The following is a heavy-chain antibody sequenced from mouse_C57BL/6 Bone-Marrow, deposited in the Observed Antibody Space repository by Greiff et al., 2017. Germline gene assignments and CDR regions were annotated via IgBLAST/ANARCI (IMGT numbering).Heavy chain of an antibody. CDR2: IYPGDGDT. CDR3: ARPLFYSKRARGD. J-gene: IGHJ4*01. CDR1: GYAFSSSW. V-gene: IGHV1-82*01. Sequence: QVQLQQSGPELVKPGASVKISCKASGYAFSSSWMNWVKQRPGKGLEWIGRIYPGDGDTNYNGKFKGKATLTADKSSSTAYMQLSSLTSEDSAVYFCARPLFYSKRARGDGGQGTSVTVAS. D-gene: IGHD2-5*01.